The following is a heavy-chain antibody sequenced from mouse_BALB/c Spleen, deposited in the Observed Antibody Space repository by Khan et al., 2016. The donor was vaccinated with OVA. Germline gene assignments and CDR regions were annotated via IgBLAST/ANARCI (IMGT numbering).Heavy chain of an antibody. V-gene: IGHV1-77*01. D-gene: IGHD1-1*01. CDR1: GYTFSDYV. CDR2: IYPGSGST. J-gene: IGHJ3*01. Sequence: VQLQQPGPELVKPGASVKMSCKASGYTFSDYVISWVKLRTGQGLEWIGEIYPGSGSTYYNEKFKGKATLTADKPSSTAYMQLSSLTSEDSAVYFCARSYDGAWFTYWGQGTLVTVS. CDR3: ARSYDGAWFTY.